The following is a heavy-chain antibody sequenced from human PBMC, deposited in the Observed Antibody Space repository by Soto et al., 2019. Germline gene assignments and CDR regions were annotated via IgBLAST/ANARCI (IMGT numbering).Heavy chain of an antibody. CDR3: ARVLFSEWLLYEDYYYGMDV. Sequence: ASVKVSCKASGYTFTSYGISWVRQAPGQGLEWMGWISAYNGNTNYAQKLQGRVTMTTDTSTSTAYMELRSLRSDDTAVYYCARVLFSEWLLYEDYYYGMDVWGQGTTVTVSS. V-gene: IGHV1-18*01. J-gene: IGHJ6*02. CDR1: GYTFTSYG. D-gene: IGHD3-3*01. CDR2: ISAYNGNT.